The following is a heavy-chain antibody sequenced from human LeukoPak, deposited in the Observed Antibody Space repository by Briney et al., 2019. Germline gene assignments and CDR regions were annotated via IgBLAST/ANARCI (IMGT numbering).Heavy chain of an antibody. Sequence: SETLSLTCTVSGVSVYTYYWNWIRQSPGKGLEWIGFIYSSGITNYNPSLRSRITISLDKPKNQFTLKMTSVTAADTAVYYCATVGPLEFNLQQWGQGTLVTVSS. CDR1: GVSVYTYY. V-gene: IGHV4-59*02. CDR3: ATVGPLEFNLQQ. D-gene: IGHD1-1*01. J-gene: IGHJ4*02. CDR2: IYSSGIT.